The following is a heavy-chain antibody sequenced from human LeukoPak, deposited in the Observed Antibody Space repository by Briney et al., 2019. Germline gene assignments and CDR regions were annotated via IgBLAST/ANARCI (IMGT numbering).Heavy chain of an antibody. CDR1: GGTFSSYA. J-gene: IGHJ4*02. Sequence: GSSVKVSCKASGGTFSSYAISWVRQAPGQGLEWMGGIIPIFGTANYAQKFQGRVTITADKSTSTAYMELSSLRSEDTAVYYCARGHSTYYDILTGCSAFDYWGQGTLVTVSS. CDR2: IIPIFGTA. D-gene: IGHD3-9*01. V-gene: IGHV1-69*06. CDR3: ARGHSTYYDILTGCSAFDY.